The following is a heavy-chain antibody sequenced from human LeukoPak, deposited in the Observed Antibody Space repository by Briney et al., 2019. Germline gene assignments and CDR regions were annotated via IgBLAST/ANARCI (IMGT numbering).Heavy chain of an antibody. D-gene: IGHD6-13*01. V-gene: IGHV4-39*01. CDR2: IYYSGST. CDR3: ARLPSGYSSSWYDYFDY. CDR1: GGSISSSSYY. J-gene: IGHJ4*02. Sequence: SETLSLTCTVSGGSISSSSYYWGWIRQPPGKGLEWIGNIYYSGSTYYNPSLKSRVTISVDTSKNPFSLKLSSVTAADTAVYYCARLPSGYSSSWYDYFDYWGQGTLVTVSS.